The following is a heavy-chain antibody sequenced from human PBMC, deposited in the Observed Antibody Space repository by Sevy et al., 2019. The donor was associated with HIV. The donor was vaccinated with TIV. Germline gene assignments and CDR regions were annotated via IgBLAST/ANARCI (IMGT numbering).Heavy chain of an antibody. D-gene: IGHD4-4*01. CDR3: AKGIYGNLYYFDY. V-gene: IGHV3-23*01. J-gene: IGHJ4*02. Sequence: GGSLRLSCAASGFTFSSYAMSWVRQAPGKGLEWLSAISGSGGSTYYADSVKGRFTISRDNSKNTLYLQMNSLRAEDTAVYYCAKGIYGNLYYFDYWGQGTLVTVSS. CDR1: GFTFSSYA. CDR2: ISGSGGST.